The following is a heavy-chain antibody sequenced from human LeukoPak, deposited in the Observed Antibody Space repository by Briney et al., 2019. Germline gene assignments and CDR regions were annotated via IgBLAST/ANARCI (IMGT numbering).Heavy chain of an antibody. J-gene: IGHJ6*03. CDR3: ARGYCSGGSCYSYYYYYYMDV. Sequence: SETLSLTCTVSGGSISTYYWSWIRQPPGKGLEWIGYIYHSGSTNYNPSLKSRVTISVDTSKNQFSLKLSSVTAADTAVYYCARGYCSGGSCYSYYYYYYMDVWGKGTTVTVSS. CDR2: IYHSGST. V-gene: IGHV4-59*12. D-gene: IGHD2-15*01. CDR1: GGSISTYY.